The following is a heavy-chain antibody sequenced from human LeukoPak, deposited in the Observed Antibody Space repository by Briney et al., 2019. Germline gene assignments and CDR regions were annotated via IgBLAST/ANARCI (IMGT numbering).Heavy chain of an antibody. CDR1: GVNFSSYW. J-gene: IGHJ6*04. CDR3: AELGTTMIGGV. CDR2: IKQDGSEE. Sequence: PGGSLRLSCAVSGVNFSSYWMSWVRQAPGKGLEWVANIKQDGSEEYYVDSVKGRFTISRDNAKNSLYLQMNSLRAEDTAVYYCAELGTTMIGGVWGKGTTVTISS. D-gene: IGHD3-10*02. V-gene: IGHV3-7*01.